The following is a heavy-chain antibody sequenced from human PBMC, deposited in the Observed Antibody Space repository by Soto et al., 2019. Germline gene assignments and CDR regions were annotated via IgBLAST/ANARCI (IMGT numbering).Heavy chain of an antibody. CDR3: ARRYGDAVDC. V-gene: IGHV4-59*01. D-gene: IGHD4-17*01. CDR1: GGSISSYY. J-gene: IGHJ4*02. CDR2: IFYSGST. Sequence: QVQLQESGPGLVKPSETLSLTCTVSGGSISSYYWSWIRQPPGKRLEWIGYIFYSGSTNYNPSLKSRVTISVDTSKNHSSLKLSSVTAADTALYYCARRYGDAVDCRGQGTLVTVSS.